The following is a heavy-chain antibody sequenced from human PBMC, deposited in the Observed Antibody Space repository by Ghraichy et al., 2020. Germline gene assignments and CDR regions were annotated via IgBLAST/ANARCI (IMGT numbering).Heavy chain of an antibody. D-gene: IGHD3-10*01. V-gene: IGHV4-59*01. CDR1: GGSISSYY. J-gene: IGHJ5*02. Sequence: SETLSLTCTVSGGSISSYYWSWIRQPPGKGLEWIGFIFFSGTTNYNPSLKSRVTLSLDTSKNQFSLKLNSVTAADTAMYYCARGGASSKGFDLWGQGTLVTVSS. CDR3: ARGGASSKGFDL. CDR2: IFFSGTT.